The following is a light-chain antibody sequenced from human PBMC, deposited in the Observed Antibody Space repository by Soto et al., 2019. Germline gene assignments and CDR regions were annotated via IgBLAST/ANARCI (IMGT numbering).Light chain of an antibody. J-gene: IGKJ1*01. V-gene: IGKV3-20*01. CDR3: QHYGTSTRR. Sequence: EIVLTQSPGTLSLSPRESATLSCRATQSVSATYLAWYQPKPGQAPRLLISAASSRATDIPDRFSGSGSGKDFTLAISRLAPEDVGVYWCQHYGTSTRRFGKGPKVDIK. CDR2: AAS. CDR1: QSVSATY.